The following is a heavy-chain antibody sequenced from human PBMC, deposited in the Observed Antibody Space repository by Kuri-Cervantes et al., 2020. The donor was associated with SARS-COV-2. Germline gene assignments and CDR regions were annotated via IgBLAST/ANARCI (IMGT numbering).Heavy chain of an antibody. CDR3: ARDPY. J-gene: IGHJ1*01. Sequence: GGSLRLSCAASGFTFSSYAMHWVRQAPGKGLEWVAVISYDGSNKYYADSVKGRFAISRDNAKNTLYLQMNSLRAEDTAVYYCARDPYWGQGTLVTVSS. CDR1: GFTFSSYA. CDR2: ISYDGSNK. V-gene: IGHV3-30*09.